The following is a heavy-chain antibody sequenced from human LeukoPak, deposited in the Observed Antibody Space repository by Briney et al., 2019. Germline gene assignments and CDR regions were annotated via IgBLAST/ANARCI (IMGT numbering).Heavy chain of an antibody. CDR1: GYTFTSYY. Sequence: EASVMVSCKASGYTFTSYYMHWVRQAPGQGLEWMGIINPSGGSTSYAQKFQGRVTMTRDTSTSTVYMELSSLRSEDTAVCYCAREFVLARTGYSYGYSYFDYWGQGTLVTVSS. CDR2: INPSGGST. J-gene: IGHJ4*02. CDR3: AREFVLARTGYSYGYSYFDY. D-gene: IGHD5-18*01. V-gene: IGHV1-46*01.